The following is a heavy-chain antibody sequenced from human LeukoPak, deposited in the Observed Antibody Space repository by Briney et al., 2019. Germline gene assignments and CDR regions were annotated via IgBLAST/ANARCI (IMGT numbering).Heavy chain of an antibody. CDR3: ARDILTAAAGSPPFDY. CDR2: INPSGGST. Sequence: ASVKVSCKASGYTFTSYYMHWVRQAPGQGLEWMGIINPSGGSTSYAQKFQGRVTMTRDTSTSTVYMELSRLRSDDTAVYYCARDILTAAAGSPPFDYWGQGTLVTVSS. J-gene: IGHJ4*02. D-gene: IGHD6-13*01. V-gene: IGHV1-46*01. CDR1: GYTFTSYY.